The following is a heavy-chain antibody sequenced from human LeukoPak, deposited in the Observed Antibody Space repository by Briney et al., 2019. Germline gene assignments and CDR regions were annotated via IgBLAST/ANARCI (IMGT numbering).Heavy chain of an antibody. D-gene: IGHD4-17*01. CDR2: ISAYNGNT. V-gene: IGHV1-18*01. CDR1: GYTFTSYG. CDR3: ARDLGLNYGDYVAYFDY. J-gene: IGHJ4*02. Sequence: ASVKVSCKASGYTFTSYGISWVRQAPGQGLEWMGWISAYNGNTNYAQKLQGRVTMTTDTSTSTAYMELRSLRSDDTAVYYCARDLGLNYGDYVAYFDYWGQGTLVTVSS.